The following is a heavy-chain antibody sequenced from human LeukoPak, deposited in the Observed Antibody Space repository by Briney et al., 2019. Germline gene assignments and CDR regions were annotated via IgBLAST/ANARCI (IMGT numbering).Heavy chain of an antibody. CDR3: ARPAVPAAIDYYYGMDV. CDR2: IDPSDSYT. J-gene: IGHJ6*04. V-gene: IGHV5-10-1*01. D-gene: IGHD2-2*01. CDR1: GCSFTSYW. Sequence: GASLRISCKGSGCSFTSYWISWVRQMPGKGLEWMGRIDPSDSYTNYSPSFQGHVTISADKSISTAYLQWSSLKASDTAMYYCARPAVPAAIDYYYGMDVWGKGTTVTVSS.